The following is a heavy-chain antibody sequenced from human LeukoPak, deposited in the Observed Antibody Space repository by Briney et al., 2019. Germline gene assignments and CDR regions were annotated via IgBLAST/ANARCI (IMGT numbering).Heavy chain of an antibody. CDR3: ATATDYYDSSGYLGFRFDP. J-gene: IGHJ5*02. Sequence: SETLSLTCTVSGYSISSGYYVSWIRQPPGKGLEWIGYIYYSGGINYNPSLKSRVNISADTSKNQFSLKLSSVTAADTAVYYCATATDYYDSSGYLGFRFDPWGQGTLVTVSS. CDR1: GYSISSGYY. CDR2: IYYSGGI. V-gene: IGHV4-61*01. D-gene: IGHD3-22*01.